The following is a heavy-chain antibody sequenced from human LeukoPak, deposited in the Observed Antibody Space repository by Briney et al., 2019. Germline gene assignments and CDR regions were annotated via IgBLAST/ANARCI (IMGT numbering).Heavy chain of an antibody. Sequence: ASVKVSCKASGYTFTSYDINWVRQATGQGLEWMGWMNPNSGNTGYAQRFQGRVTMTRNTSISTAYMELSSLRSEDTAVYYCARDLSIAAVRTYYYYGMDVWGQGTTVTVSS. J-gene: IGHJ6*02. CDR2: MNPNSGNT. CDR1: GYTFTSYD. V-gene: IGHV1-8*01. CDR3: ARDLSIAAVRTYYYYGMDV. D-gene: IGHD6-13*01.